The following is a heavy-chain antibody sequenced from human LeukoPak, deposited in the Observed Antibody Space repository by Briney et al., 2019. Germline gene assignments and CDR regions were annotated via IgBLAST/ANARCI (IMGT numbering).Heavy chain of an antibody. Sequence: PGRSLRLSCAASGFTFSSYAMHWVRQAPGKGLEWVAVISYDGSNKYYADSMKGRFTISRDNSENTLYLQMNSLRAEDTAVYYCARAELASNVVVPAAWDGRGSDYYYYMDVWGKGTTVTVSS. CDR3: ARAELASNVVVPAAWDGRGSDYYYYMDV. CDR2: ISYDGSNK. V-gene: IGHV3-30*01. J-gene: IGHJ6*03. CDR1: GFTFSSYA. D-gene: IGHD2-2*01.